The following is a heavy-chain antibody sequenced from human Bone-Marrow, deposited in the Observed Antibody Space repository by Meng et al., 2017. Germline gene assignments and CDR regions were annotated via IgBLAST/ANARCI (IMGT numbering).Heavy chain of an antibody. J-gene: IGHJ5*02. CDR3: ARGGWELLRGWFDP. CDR1: GFTFSSYA. D-gene: IGHD1-26*01. CDR2: ISSNGGST. V-gene: IGHV3-64*01. Sequence: GESLKISCAASGFTFSSYAMHWVRQAPGKGLEYVSAISSNGGSTYYANSVKGRFTTSRDNSKNTLYLQMGSLRAEDMAVYYCARGGWELLRGWFDPWGQGTLVTVSS.